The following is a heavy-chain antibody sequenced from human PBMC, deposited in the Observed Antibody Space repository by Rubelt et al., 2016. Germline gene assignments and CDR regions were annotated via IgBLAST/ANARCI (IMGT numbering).Heavy chain of an antibody. CDR1: GYTLTELS. J-gene: IGHJ4*02. V-gene: IGHV1-24*01. D-gene: IGHD6-13*01. CDR3: ATGIAAGYQRMRY. Sequence: QVQLVQSGAEVKKPGASVKVSCKVSGYTLTELSMHWVRQAPGKGLEWMGGLDPEDGETMCALKFQGRVTMIEDTSTAAAYMERSSMRSEDTAVYYCATGIAAGYQRMRYWGQGTLVTVSS. CDR2: LDPEDGET.